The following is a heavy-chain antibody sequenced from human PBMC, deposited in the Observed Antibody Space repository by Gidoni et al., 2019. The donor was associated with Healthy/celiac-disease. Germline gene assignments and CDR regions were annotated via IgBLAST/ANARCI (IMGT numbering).Heavy chain of an antibody. V-gene: IGHV1-2*02. CDR3: ARVPYYYGSSGYYDY. CDR1: GYTFTGYY. Sequence: QVQLVQSGAEVQKPGASVKVSCKASGYTFTGYYMHWVRQAPGQGLEWMGWINPNSGGTNYAQKFQGRVTMTRDTSISTAYMELSRLRSDDTAVYYCARVPYYYGSSGYYDYWGQGTLVTVSS. J-gene: IGHJ4*02. CDR2: INPNSGGT. D-gene: IGHD3-22*01.